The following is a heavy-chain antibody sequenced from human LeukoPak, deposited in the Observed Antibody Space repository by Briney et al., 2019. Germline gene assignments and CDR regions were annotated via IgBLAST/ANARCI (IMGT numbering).Heavy chain of an antibody. V-gene: IGHV6-1*01. D-gene: IGHD3-10*01. CDR3: ARDLWDYYGSGSSTVDY. CDR2: TYYRSKWYN. J-gene: IGHJ4*02. CDR1: GDSVSSNSAA. Sequence: SQTLSLTCAISGDSVSSNSAAWNWIRQSPSRGLEWLGRTYYRSKWYNDYAVSVKSRITINPDTSKNQFSLQLNSVTPEDTAVYYCARDLWDYYGSGSSTVDYWGQGTLVTVSS.